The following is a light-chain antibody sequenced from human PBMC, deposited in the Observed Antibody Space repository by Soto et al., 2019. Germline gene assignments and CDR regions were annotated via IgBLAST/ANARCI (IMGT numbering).Light chain of an antibody. Sequence: EIVMTQSPATLSVSPGERATLSCRASQSVSSNLAWYQQKPGQAPRLLIYGASTRATGIPARFSGSGSGTEFTLTIRSLQSEDFAVYYCQQYNNWPPYTFGQGTKQEIK. CDR3: QQYNNWPPYT. V-gene: IGKV3-15*01. CDR1: QSVSSN. J-gene: IGKJ2*01. CDR2: GAS.